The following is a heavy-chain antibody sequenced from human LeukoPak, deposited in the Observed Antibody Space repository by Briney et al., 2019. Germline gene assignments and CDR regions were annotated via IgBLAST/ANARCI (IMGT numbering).Heavy chain of an antibody. J-gene: IGHJ4*02. V-gene: IGHV3-23*01. CDR2: ISGSGGNT. CDR1: GFTFSNFA. CDR3: AKEVYYGSGSQKPATYYLDY. D-gene: IGHD3-10*01. Sequence: GGSLRLSCAASGFTFSNFAMSWVRQAPGKGLEWVSAISGSGGNTYYVDSVKGRSTICRDNSKNTLFLLLNRLRDEDTAIYYCAKEVYYGSGSQKPATYYLDYWGQGTLVTVSS.